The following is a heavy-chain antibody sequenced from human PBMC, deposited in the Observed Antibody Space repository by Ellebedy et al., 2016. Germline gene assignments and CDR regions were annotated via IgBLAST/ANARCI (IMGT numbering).Heavy chain of an antibody. CDR2: ISSSGSTI. D-gene: IGHD6-6*01. CDR3: ARSDSSSDYYYYGMDV. CDR1: GFTFSDYY. Sequence: GGSLRLXXAASGFTFSDYYMSWIRQAPGKGLEWVSYISSSGSTIYYADSVKGRFTISRDNAKNSLYLQMNSLRAEDTAVYYCARSDSSSDYYYYGMDVWGQGTTVTVSS. J-gene: IGHJ6*02. V-gene: IGHV3-11*01.